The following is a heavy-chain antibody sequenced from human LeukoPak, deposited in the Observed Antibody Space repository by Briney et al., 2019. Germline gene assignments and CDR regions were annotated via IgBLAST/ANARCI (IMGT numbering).Heavy chain of an antibody. V-gene: IGHV3-53*01. Sequence: GGSLRLSCAASGFTVSSNYMSWVRQAPGKGLEWVSVIYSGGSTYYADSVKGRFTVSRDNSKNSVFLQMNSLRAEDTATYYCAASESTGYDPFDYWGQGTLVTVSS. J-gene: IGHJ4*02. CDR2: IYSGGST. CDR3: AASESTGYDPFDY. CDR1: GFTVSSNY. D-gene: IGHD4-17*01.